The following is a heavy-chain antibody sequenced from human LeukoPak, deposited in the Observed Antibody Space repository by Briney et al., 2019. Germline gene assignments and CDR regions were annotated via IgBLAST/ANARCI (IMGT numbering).Heavy chain of an antibody. CDR3: ARDAVDTANAV. CDR2: INSDGSST. Sequence: GSLRLSCAASGFTFSSYWMHWVRQAPGKGLVWVSRINSDGSSTNYADSVKGRFTISRDNAKNTLYLQMNSLRAEDTAVYYCARDAVDTANAVWGQGTTVTVSS. CDR1: GFTFSSYW. J-gene: IGHJ6*02. V-gene: IGHV3-74*01. D-gene: IGHD5-18*01.